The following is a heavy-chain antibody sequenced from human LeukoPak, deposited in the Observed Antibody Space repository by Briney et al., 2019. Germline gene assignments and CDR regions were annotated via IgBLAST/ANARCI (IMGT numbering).Heavy chain of an antibody. CDR1: GGSISSRSYY. V-gene: IGHV4-39*07. CDR2: INHSGST. J-gene: IGHJ4*02. Sequence: SETLSLTCTVSGGSISSRSYYWSWIRQPPGKGLEWIGEINHSGSTNYNPSLKSRVTISVDTSKNQFSLKLSSVTAADTAVYYCARGGYCSGGSCYDHESPYYFDYWGQGTLVTVSS. CDR3: ARGGYCSGGSCYDHESPYYFDY. D-gene: IGHD2-15*01.